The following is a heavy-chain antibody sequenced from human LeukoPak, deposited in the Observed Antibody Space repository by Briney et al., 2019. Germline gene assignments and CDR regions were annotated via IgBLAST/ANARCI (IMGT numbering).Heavy chain of an antibody. D-gene: IGHD3-10*01. V-gene: IGHV4-39*07. CDR1: GGSISSSSYY. CDR3: ARVEYYYGSGSYYNIPYGMDV. Sequence: PSETLSLTCTVSGGSISSSSYYWSWIRQPPGKGLEWIGEINHSGSTNYNPSLKSRVTISVDTSKNQFSLKLSSVTAADTAVYYCARVEYYYGSGSYYNIPYGMDVWGQGTTVTVSS. J-gene: IGHJ6*02. CDR2: INHSGST.